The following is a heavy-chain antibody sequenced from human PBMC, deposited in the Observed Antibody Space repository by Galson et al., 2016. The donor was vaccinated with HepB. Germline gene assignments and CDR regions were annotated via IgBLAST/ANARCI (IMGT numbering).Heavy chain of an antibody. CDR2: ISYGGDI. Sequence: SLRLSCAASGFMFNNYGLHWVRQAPGKGLEWLAMISYGGDIYYADSVKGRFTISRDNSENTVYLQMNSLRPEDTGAFYCARDWGSSGWYNWFDPWGQGTLVTVSS. D-gene: IGHD6-19*01. CDR1: GFMFNNYG. J-gene: IGHJ5*02. CDR3: ARDWGSSGWYNWFDP. V-gene: IGHV3-30*04.